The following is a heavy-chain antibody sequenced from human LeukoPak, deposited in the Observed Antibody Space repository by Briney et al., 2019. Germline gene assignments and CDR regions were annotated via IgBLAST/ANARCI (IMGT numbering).Heavy chain of an antibody. CDR2: IIPIFGTA. D-gene: IGHD6-6*01. CDR1: GGTFSSYA. CDR3: ALSRPRGYFDY. J-gene: IGHJ4*02. V-gene: IGHV1-69*01. Sequence: SVKVSCKASGGTFSSYAISWVRQAPGQGLEWMGGIIPIFGTANYAQKFQGRVTITADESTSTAYMELSSLRAEDTAVYYCALSRPRGYFDYWGQGTLVTVSS.